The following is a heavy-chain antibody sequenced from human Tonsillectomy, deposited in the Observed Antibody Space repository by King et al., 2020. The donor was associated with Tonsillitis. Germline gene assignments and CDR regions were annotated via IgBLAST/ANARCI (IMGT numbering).Heavy chain of an antibody. Sequence: QLVQSGAEVKKPGASVKVSCKASGYTFSSYYMHWVREAAVQGLECVGIINPSCGSTSYAQKFQGRVTMTRDTSASTVYMELSSLRSEDTAVYYCATLLWFGEAAEYFQHWGQGTLVTVSS. D-gene: IGHD3-10*01. CDR2: INPSCGST. V-gene: IGHV1-46*01. CDR1: GYTFSSYY. J-gene: IGHJ1*01. CDR3: ATLLWFGEAAEYFQH.